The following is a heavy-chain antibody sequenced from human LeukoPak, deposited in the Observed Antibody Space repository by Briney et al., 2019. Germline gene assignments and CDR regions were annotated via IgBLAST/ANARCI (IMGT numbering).Heavy chain of an antibody. J-gene: IGHJ4*02. CDR2: ITESGGST. V-gene: IGHV3-23*01. Sequence: GGSLRLSCAGSGFTFSTYGMNWVRQAPGKGLEWVSAITESGGSTFYTDSVKGRFTISRDNSKNTLYLQMSSLRAEDMAVYFCTSNVFWGQGTLVTVSS. CDR1: GFTFSTYG. CDR3: TSNVF.